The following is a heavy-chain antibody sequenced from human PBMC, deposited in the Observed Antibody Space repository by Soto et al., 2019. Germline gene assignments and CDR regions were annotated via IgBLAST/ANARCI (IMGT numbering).Heavy chain of an antibody. CDR3: ARWGGDCSSTSCYSYYYGMDV. J-gene: IGHJ6*02. CDR2: RNPNSGNT. CDR1: GYTFTSYD. D-gene: IGHD2-2*01. V-gene: IGHV1-8*01. Sequence: ASVKVSCKASGYTFTSYDIYWVRQATGQGLERMGWRNPNSGNTGYAQKFQGRVPMTRNTSMSTAYMELSSLRSEDTAVYYCARWGGDCSSTSCYSYYYGMDVWGQGTTVTVSS.